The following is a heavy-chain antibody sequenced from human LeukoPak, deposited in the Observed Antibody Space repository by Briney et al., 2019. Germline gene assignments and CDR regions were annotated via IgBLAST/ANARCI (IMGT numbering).Heavy chain of an antibody. V-gene: IGHV4-59*01. Sequence: SETLSLTCTVSGGSISSYYWSWIRQPPGTGLEWIGYIYYSGSTNYNPSLKSRVTISVDTSKNQFSLKLSSVTAADTAVYYCARASGDTAMVTSPDYFDYWGQGTLVTVSS. J-gene: IGHJ4*02. D-gene: IGHD5-18*01. CDR3: ARASGDTAMVTSPDYFDY. CDR1: GGSISSYY. CDR2: IYYSGST.